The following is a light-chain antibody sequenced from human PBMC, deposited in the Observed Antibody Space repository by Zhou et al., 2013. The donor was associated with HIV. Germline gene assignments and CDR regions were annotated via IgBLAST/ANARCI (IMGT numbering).Light chain of an antibody. V-gene: IGKV1-9*01. CDR2: GAS. CDR3: QQVNSYPYT. Sequence: DIQLTQSPSFLSASVGDRVTITCRASQGISSYLAWYQQKPGKAPKVLIFGASTLQSGVPSTFSGSGSGTEFTLTISSLQPEDFATYYCQQVNSYPYTFGQGTKLEIK. J-gene: IGKJ2*01. CDR1: QGISSY.